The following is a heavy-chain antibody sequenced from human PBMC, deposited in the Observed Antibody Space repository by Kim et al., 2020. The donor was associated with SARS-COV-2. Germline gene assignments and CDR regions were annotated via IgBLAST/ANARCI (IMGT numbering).Heavy chain of an antibody. V-gene: IGHV3-21*01. Sequence: GGSLRLSCAASGFTFSSYSMNWVRQAPGKGLEWVSSISSSRSYIYYADSVKGRFTISRDNAKNSLYLQMNSLRAEDTAVYYCARDAYYYDSSGYYYFDYWGQGTLVTVSS. CDR2: ISSSRSYI. CDR3: ARDAYYYDSSGYYYFDY. J-gene: IGHJ4*02. CDR1: GFTFSSYS. D-gene: IGHD3-22*01.